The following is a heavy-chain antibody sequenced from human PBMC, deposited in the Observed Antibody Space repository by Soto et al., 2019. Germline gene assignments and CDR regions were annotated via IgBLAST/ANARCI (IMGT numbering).Heavy chain of an antibody. J-gene: IGHJ5*01. CDR3: ARGPEGNSYGDS. CDR2: INSDGSST. V-gene: IGHV3-74*01. D-gene: IGHD5-18*01. CDR1: GFTFSGHY. Sequence: EVQLVESGGGLVQPGGSLRVSCAASGFTFSGHYMHWVRQAPGKGLVWVSRINSDGSSTSYADSVKGRFTISRDSAKNTLYLQMNSLRAEDTAVYYCARGPEGNSYGDSWGQGTLVTVSS.